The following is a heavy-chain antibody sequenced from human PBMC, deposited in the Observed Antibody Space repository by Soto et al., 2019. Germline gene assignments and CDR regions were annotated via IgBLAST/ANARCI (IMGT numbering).Heavy chain of an antibody. CDR2: INPSGGST. Sequence: QVQLVQSGAEVKKPGASVKVSCKASGYTFTSYYMHWVRQAPGQGLEWMGIINPSGGSTSYAQKFEGRVTMTRDTSTSTGYMELSRLRSEDTDVHYCASAAVAGIRGIAVDYWGQGTLVTVSS. J-gene: IGHJ4*02. D-gene: IGHD6-19*01. V-gene: IGHV1-46*01. CDR3: ASAAVAGIRGIAVDY. CDR1: GYTFTSYY.